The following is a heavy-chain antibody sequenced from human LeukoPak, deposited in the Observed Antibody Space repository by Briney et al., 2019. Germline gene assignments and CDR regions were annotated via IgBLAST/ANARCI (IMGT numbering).Heavy chain of an antibody. Sequence: SETLSLTCTVSGGSIGSSSFYWGWIRQPPVKGLEWIGSIYYSGSTYHNPSLKSRVTISVDTSKNQFSLKLSSVTAADTAVYYCARLGWNWFDPWGQGNLVTVSS. V-gene: IGHV4-39*01. J-gene: IGHJ5*02. CDR2: IYYSGST. D-gene: IGHD1-1*01. CDR3: ARLGWNWFDP. CDR1: GGSIGSSSFY.